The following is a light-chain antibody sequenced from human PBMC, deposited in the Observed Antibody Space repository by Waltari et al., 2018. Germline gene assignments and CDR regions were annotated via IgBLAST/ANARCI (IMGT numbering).Light chain of an antibody. J-gene: IGKJ2*01. Sequence: DIQMTQSPSTLSASVGDRVTITCRASQSISSWLAWYQQKPGKAPKLLIYKASSLESGVPSRFSGSGSGTEFTLTISSLQPDDFATYYCQQYNSIRRTFGQGTKLEIK. CDR3: QQYNSIRRT. V-gene: IGKV1-5*03. CDR2: KAS. CDR1: QSISSW.